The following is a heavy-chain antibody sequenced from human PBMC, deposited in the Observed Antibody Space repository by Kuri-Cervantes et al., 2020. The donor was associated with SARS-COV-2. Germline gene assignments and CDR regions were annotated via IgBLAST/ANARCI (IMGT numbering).Heavy chain of an antibody. V-gene: IGHV3-30-3*01. D-gene: IGHD3-16*01. CDR1: GFTFSSYA. Sequence: GESLKISCAASGFTFSSYAMHWVRQAPGKGLEWVAVISYDGSNKYYADSVKGRFTISRDDSKNMAYLQMNSLKTEDTAVYYCTTEGGNIDYFDYWGQGTLVTVSS. J-gene: IGHJ4*02. CDR2: ISYDGSNK. CDR3: TTEGGNIDYFDY.